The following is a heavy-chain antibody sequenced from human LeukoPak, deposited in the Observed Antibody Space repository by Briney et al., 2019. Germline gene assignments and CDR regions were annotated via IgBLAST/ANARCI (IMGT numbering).Heavy chain of an antibody. CDR3: AKDRVYYYDSSGAGPGHDAFDI. CDR1: GFTFDDYT. D-gene: IGHD3-22*01. J-gene: IGHJ3*02. Sequence: GGSLRLSCAASGFTFDDYTMHWVRQAPGKGLEWVSLISWDGGSTYYADSVKGRFTISRDNSKNSLYLQMNSLRTEDTALYYCAKDRVYYYDSSGAGPGHDAFDIWGQGTMVTVSS. CDR2: ISWDGGST. V-gene: IGHV3-43*01.